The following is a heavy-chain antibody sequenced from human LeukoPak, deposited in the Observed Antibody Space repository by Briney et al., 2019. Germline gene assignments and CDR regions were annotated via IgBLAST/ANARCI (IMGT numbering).Heavy chain of an antibody. CDR3: ARDFIPYYYGSGSYI. V-gene: IGHV1-69*13. J-gene: IGHJ4*02. D-gene: IGHD3-10*01. CDR2: IIPIFGTA. CDR1: GGTFSSYA. Sequence: SVKVSCKASGGTFSSYAISWVRQAPGQGLEWMGGIIPIFGTANYAQKFQGRVTITADESTSTAYMELSSLRFEDTAVYYCARDFIPYYYGSGSYIWGQGTLVTVSS.